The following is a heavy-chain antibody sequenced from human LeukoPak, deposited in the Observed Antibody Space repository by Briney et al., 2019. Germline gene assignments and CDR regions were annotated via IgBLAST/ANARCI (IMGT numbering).Heavy chain of an antibody. CDR1: GFTFSYYG. V-gene: IGHV3-33*08. D-gene: IGHD3-10*01. Sequence: PGGTLRLSCAASGFTFSYYGMHWVRQAPGKGLEWVALIWYDGSNKYYADSVKGRFTISRDNSRNTLYLQMNSLRAEDTALYYCARDYGSGIDCWGQGTLVTVSS. CDR2: IWYDGSNK. J-gene: IGHJ4*02. CDR3: ARDYGSGIDC.